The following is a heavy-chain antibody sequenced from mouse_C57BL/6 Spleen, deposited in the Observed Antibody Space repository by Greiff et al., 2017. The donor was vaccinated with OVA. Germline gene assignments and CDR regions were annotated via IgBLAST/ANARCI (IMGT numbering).Heavy chain of an antibody. CDR2: IDPSDSYT. CDR1: GYTFTSYW. D-gene: IGHD3-3*01. CDR3: ARAGAGTSPYVDY. Sequence: QVQLQQPGAELVMPGASVKLSCKASGYTFTSYWMHWVKQRPGQGLEWIGEIDPSDSYTNYNQKFKGKSTLTVDKSSSTAYMQLSSLTSEDSAVYYCARAGAGTSPYVDYWGQGTTLTVSS. V-gene: IGHV1-69*01. J-gene: IGHJ2*01.